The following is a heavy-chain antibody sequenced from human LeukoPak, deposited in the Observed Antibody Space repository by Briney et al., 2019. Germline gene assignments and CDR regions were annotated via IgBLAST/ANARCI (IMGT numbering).Heavy chain of an antibody. Sequence: PGGSLRLSCATSGFSFSSHAMTWLRQAPGMGLEWVASIKPDGSQRDYVDSVKGRFTISRDNAQNSLYLQMNSLRVEDTAVYYCARDDASSSFTYWGQGALVTVSS. D-gene: IGHD3-16*01. CDR2: IKPDGSQR. CDR3: ARDDASSSFTY. J-gene: IGHJ4*02. CDR1: GFSFSSHA. V-gene: IGHV3-7*01.